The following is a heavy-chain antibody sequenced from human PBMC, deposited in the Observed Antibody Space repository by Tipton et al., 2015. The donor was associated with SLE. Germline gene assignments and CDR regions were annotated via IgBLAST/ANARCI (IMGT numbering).Heavy chain of an antibody. J-gene: IGHJ6*03. V-gene: IGHV4-39*01. CDR3: TRQRGTAYYYYHMDV. CDR1: GVSIGCSYYC. D-gene: IGHD3-16*01. Sequence: TLSLTCIVSGVSIGCSYYCWGWIRQPPGKGLAWIGTVYYSGSTYYNPSLKSRVTISVGTSTNQLSLRLTSVTAADTAVYYCTRQRGTAYYYYHMDVWGKGTTVTVSS. CDR2: VYYSGST.